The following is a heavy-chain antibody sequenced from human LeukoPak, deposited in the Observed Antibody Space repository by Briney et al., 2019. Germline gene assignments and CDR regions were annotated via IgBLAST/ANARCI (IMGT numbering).Heavy chain of an antibody. D-gene: IGHD3-10*01. J-gene: IGHJ4*02. Sequence: GGSLRLPCAASGFTFSSYDMHWVRQATGKGLEWVSAIGTAGDTYYPGSVKGRFTISRENAKNSLYLQMNSLRAGDTAVYYCARALGGSGSYYNRGYYFDYWGQGTLVTVSS. CDR3: ARALGGSGSYYNRGYYFDY. CDR2: IGTAGDT. CDR1: GFTFSSYD. V-gene: IGHV3-13*01.